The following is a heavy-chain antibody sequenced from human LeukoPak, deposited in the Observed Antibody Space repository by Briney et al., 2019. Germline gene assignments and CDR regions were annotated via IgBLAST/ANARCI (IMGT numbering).Heavy chain of an antibody. CDR2: IYSSENM. Sequence: SETLSLTCIVSGSSITSYYWTWIRQPPGKGLEWIGYIYSSENMDLHPSLKNRVTISVGASNNQVPLNLFSVTASDPALYYCARTPFVGGVGATSWYFDLWGRGTLVTVPS. V-gene: IGHV4-4*09. D-gene: IGHD1-26*01. J-gene: IGHJ2*01. CDR3: ARTPFVGGVGATSWYFDL. CDR1: GSSITSYY.